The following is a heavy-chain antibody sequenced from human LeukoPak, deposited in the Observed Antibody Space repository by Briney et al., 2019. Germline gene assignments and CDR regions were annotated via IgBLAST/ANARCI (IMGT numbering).Heavy chain of an antibody. V-gene: IGHV1-69*01. CDR1: GGTYSSYA. J-gene: IGHJ4*02. CDR2: IIPIFGTA. D-gene: IGHD2-15*01. CDR3: ARAHCSGGSCYTHYFDY. Sequence: SSVKVSCKASGGTYSSYAISWVRQAPGQGLEWMGGIIPIFGTANYAQKFQGRVTITADESTSTAYMELSSLRSEDTAVYYCARAHCSGGSCYTHYFDYWGQGTLVTVSS.